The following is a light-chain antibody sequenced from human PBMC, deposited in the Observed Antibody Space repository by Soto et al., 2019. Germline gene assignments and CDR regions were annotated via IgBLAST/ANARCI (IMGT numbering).Light chain of an antibody. V-gene: IGKV1-9*01. CDR1: QAVPNN. J-gene: IGKJ4*01. CDR2: EES. CDR3: QQVKNYRRT. Sequence: DIHLTQSPSFLSASVGDRVTITCRPSQAVPNNMAWYQQKPGKPPKLLIYEESTLHSGVPSRFTGRKSGTQFTLTTDSLQPEDFATYYCQQVKNYRRTVGGGTKVDIX.